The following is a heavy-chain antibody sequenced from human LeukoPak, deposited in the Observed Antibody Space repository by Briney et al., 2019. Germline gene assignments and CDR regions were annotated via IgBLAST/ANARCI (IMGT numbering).Heavy chain of an antibody. CDR2: ISAYNGNT. Sequence: PWASVTVSCTASGYTFTSYGISWVRQAPGQGLEWMGWISAYNGNTNYAQKLQGRVTMTTDTSTSTAYMELRSLRSDDTAVYYCARDVRAMPFDYWGQGTLVTVSS. J-gene: IGHJ4*02. CDR3: ARDVRAMPFDY. V-gene: IGHV1-18*01. D-gene: IGHD2-2*01. CDR1: GYTFTSYG.